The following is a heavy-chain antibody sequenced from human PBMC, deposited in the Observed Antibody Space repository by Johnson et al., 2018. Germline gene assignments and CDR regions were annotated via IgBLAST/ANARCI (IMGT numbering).Heavy chain of an antibody. CDR2: IWYDGQKK. J-gene: IGHJ4*02. D-gene: IGHD3-10*01. V-gene: IGHV3-33*01. Sequence: QVQLREGGGGVVQPGRSMRLSCVASGFTFRSYGMHWVRQAPGKGLEWVAVIWYDGQKKYYAESVKGRFTISRDNSKNTLYLQMNGLRVEDTAVYYCGREWELFMGDYWGQGTLVTVSS. CDR3: GREWELFMGDY. CDR1: GFTFRSYG.